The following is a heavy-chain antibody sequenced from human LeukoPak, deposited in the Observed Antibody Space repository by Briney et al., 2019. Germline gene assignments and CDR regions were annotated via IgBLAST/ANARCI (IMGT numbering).Heavy chain of an antibody. CDR1: GYTFTNYY. D-gene: IGHD3-3*01. CDR2: INPTSGST. V-gene: IGHV1-46*01. CDR3: ARVHPDNDFWSDSFGYYYYGMDV. J-gene: IGHJ6*02. Sequence: ASVKVSCKASGYTFTNYYMNWVRQAPGQGPEWMGLINPTSGSTKYSQKFQGRVTMTRDTSTSTVYMEVSSLRSEDTAVYSCARVHPDNDFWSDSFGYYYYGMDVWGQGTTVIVSS.